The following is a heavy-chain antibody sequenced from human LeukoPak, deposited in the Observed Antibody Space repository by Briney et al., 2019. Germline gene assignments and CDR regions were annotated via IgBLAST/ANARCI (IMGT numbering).Heavy chain of an antibody. CDR1: GGSISSYY. V-gene: IGHV4-59*12. CDR3: ASSSSWVKTPSDY. J-gene: IGHJ4*02. Sequence: SETLSLTCTVSGGSISSYYWSWIRQPPGKGLEWIGYIYYSGSTNYNPSLKSRVTISVDASKNQFSLKLYSVTAADTSVYYCASSSSWVKTPSDYWGQGTLVTVSS. CDR2: IYYSGST. D-gene: IGHD6-13*01.